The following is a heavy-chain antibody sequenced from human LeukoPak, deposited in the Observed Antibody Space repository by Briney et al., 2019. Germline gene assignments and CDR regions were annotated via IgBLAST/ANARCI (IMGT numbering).Heavy chain of an antibody. CDR1: GGSFSGYY. D-gene: IGHD3-16*02. J-gene: IGHJ3*02. CDR2: INHSGST. Sequence: PSETLSLTCAVYGGSFSGYYWSWIRQPPGKGLEWIGEINHSGSTNYNPSLKNRVTISVDTSKNQFSLKLSSVTAADTAVYYCARHYDYVWGSYRPHDAFDIWGQGTMVTVSS. V-gene: IGHV4-34*01. CDR3: ARHYDYVWGSYRPHDAFDI.